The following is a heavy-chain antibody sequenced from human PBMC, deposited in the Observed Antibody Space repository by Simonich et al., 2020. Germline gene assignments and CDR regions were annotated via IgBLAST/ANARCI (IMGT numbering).Heavy chain of an antibody. CDR1: GYTFTGYY. J-gene: IGHJ6*03. Sequence: QVQLVQSGAEVKKPGASVKVSCKASGYTFTGYYMHWVRQAPGKGLGWRGGINPDSGGTNYAQKFQGRVTMTRDTSISTAYMGLSRLRSDDTAVYYGARDRAARYYYYYYMDVWGKGTTVTVSS. CDR2: INPDSGGT. V-gene: IGHV1-2*02. CDR3: ARDRAARYYYYYYMDV. D-gene: IGHD6-6*01.